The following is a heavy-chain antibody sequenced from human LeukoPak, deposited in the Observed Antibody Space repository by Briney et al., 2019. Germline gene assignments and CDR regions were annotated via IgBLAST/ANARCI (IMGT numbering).Heavy chain of an antibody. CDR3: AKASSSCESPYYFDY. D-gene: IGHD6-13*01. V-gene: IGHV3-9*01. CDR1: GFTFDDYA. Sequence: SGGSLRLSCAASGFTFDDYAMEWVRQAPGKGVEWVSGISWNSSSIGYADSVKGRFTISRDNAKNSLYLQMNSLRAEDTALYYCAKASSSCESPYYFDYWGQGTLVTVSS. CDR2: ISWNSSSI. J-gene: IGHJ4*02.